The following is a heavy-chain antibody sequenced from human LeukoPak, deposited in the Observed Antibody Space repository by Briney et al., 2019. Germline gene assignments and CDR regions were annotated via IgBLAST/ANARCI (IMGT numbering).Heavy chain of an antibody. CDR1: GYTFTGYY. V-gene: IGHV1-2*02. J-gene: IGHJ1*01. CDR2: INPNSGGT. Sequence: ASVKVSCKASGYTFTGYYMHWVRQAPGQGVEWMGWINPNSGGTNYAQKFQGRVTMTRDTSISTAYMELSRLRSDDTAVYYCARDSYYDSSGYYSSEYFQHWGQGALVTVSS. CDR3: ARDSYYDSSGYYSSEYFQH. D-gene: IGHD3-22*01.